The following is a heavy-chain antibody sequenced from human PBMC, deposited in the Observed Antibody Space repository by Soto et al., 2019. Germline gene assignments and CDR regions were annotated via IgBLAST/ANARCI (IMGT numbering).Heavy chain of an antibody. CDR2: IYYSGST. Sequence: SETLSLTCTVSGGSISSYYWNWIRQPPGKGLEWIGYIYYSGSTKYNPSLKSRVTISVDTSKNQISLKLSSVTAADTAVYYCARGSIVATILFDPWGQGTLVTVSS. D-gene: IGHD5-12*01. V-gene: IGHV4-59*01. CDR1: GGSISSYY. J-gene: IGHJ5*02. CDR3: ARGSIVATILFDP.